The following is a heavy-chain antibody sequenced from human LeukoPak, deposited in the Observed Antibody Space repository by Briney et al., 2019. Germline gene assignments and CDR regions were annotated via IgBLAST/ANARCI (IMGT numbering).Heavy chain of an antibody. CDR2: IYYSGST. J-gene: IGHJ4*02. CDR3: AQTGITMIVVVK. Sequence: SETLSLTCTVSGGSISSYYWSWIRQPPGKGLEWIGYIYYSGSTKYNPSLKSRVTISVDTSKNQFSLKLSSVTAADTAVYYCAQTGITMIVVVKWGQGTLVTVSP. D-gene: IGHD3-22*01. CDR1: GGSISSYY. V-gene: IGHV4-59*12.